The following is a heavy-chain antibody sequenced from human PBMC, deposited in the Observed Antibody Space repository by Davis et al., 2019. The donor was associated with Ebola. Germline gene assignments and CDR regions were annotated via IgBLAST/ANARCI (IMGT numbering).Heavy chain of an antibody. Sequence: GESLKISCAASGFTFSSYEMNWVRQAPGKGLEWVSYICSSGSTIYYADSVKGRFTISRDNAKNSLYLQMNSLRAEDTAVYYCARVEPLGLVGYFDYWGQGTLVTVSS. V-gene: IGHV3-48*03. D-gene: IGHD2-15*01. CDR1: GFTFSSYE. J-gene: IGHJ4*02. CDR2: ICSSGSTI. CDR3: ARVEPLGLVGYFDY.